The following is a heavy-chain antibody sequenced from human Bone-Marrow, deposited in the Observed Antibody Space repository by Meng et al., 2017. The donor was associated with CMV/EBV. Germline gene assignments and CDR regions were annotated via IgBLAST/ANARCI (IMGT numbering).Heavy chain of an antibody. Sequence: GESLKISCGASGFTFRSYAMHWVRQAPGKGLEWVALIWYDDGRNKYYADSVKGRFTISRDNSKNTLYLQMNTLRTEDTAVYYCAKDGSFGSGSYYALDYWGQGTLVTVSS. CDR3: AKDGSFGSGSYYALDY. V-gene: IGHV3-33*06. CDR1: GFTFRSYA. D-gene: IGHD1-26*01. CDR2: IWYDDGRNK. J-gene: IGHJ4*02.